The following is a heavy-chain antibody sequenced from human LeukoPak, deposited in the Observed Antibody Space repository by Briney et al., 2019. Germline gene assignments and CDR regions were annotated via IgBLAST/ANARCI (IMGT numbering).Heavy chain of an antibody. CDR1: GFTFSSYE. Sequence: GGSLRLSCAASGFTFSSYEMNWVRQAPGKGLEWLSYIDSSGRRIYYADSVKGRFTTSRDNARNSVYLQMNSLRAEDTAVYFCARNSGYKDFDSWGQGTLVTVPS. D-gene: IGHD5-12*01. CDR3: ARNSGYKDFDS. CDR2: IDSSGRRI. V-gene: IGHV3-48*03. J-gene: IGHJ4*02.